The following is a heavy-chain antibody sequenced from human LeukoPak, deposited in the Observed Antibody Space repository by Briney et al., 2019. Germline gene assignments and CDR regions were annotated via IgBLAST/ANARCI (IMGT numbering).Heavy chain of an antibody. CDR2: INPSGGST. CDR3: ARLVGATTGFDY. CDR1: GYTFTSYY. J-gene: IGHJ4*02. D-gene: IGHD1-26*01. V-gene: IGHV1-46*01. Sequence: ASVKVSCKAPGYTFTSYYMHWVRQAPGQGLEWMGIINPSGGSTSYAQKFQGRVTMTRDTSTSTVYMELSSLRSEDTAVYYCARLVGATTGFDYWGQGTLVTVSS.